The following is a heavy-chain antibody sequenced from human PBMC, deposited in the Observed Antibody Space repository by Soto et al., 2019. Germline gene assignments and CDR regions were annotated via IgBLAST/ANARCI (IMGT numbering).Heavy chain of an antibody. CDR1: GFTFSGSA. CDR2: IRSKANSYAT. CDR3: TRQESSGWYYYYYGMDV. J-gene: IGHJ6*02. D-gene: IGHD6-19*01. V-gene: IGHV3-73*01. Sequence: GGSLRLSCAASGFTFSGSAMHWVRQASGKGLEWVGRIRSKANSYATAYAASVKGRLTISRDDSKNTAYLQMNSLKTEDTAVYYCTRQESSGWYYYYYGMDVWGQGTTVTVSS.